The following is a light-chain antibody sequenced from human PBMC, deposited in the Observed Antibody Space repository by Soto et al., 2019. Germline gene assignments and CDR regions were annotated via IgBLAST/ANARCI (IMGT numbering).Light chain of an antibody. J-gene: IGKJ3*01. V-gene: IGKV1-39*01. CDR3: QHYGTSRFT. CDR2: AAS. CDR1: QSVSTS. Sequence: DIQMSQSPSSLAASVGDRVTITCRSSQSVSTSLNWYQQTLGKAPKLLIYAASTLQSGVPSRFSGSGSGTDFILTISSLQPEDFAVYYCQHYGTSRFTFGPGTKVEVK.